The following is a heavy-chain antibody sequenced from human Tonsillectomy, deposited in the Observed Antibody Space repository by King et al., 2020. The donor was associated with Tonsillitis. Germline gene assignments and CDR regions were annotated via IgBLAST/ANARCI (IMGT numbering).Heavy chain of an antibody. Sequence: QLQESGPGLVKPSETLSLTCTVSGGSISSYYWSWIRQPPGKGLEWIGYIYYSGSTNYNPSLKSRVTISVDTSKNQFSLKLSSVTAADTAVYYCARSRGAYYDILTGYYNLGYFDYWGQGTLVTVSS. CDR1: GGSISSYY. D-gene: IGHD3-9*01. CDR3: ARSRGAYYDILTGYYNLGYFDY. CDR2: IYYSGST. J-gene: IGHJ4*02. V-gene: IGHV4-59*08.